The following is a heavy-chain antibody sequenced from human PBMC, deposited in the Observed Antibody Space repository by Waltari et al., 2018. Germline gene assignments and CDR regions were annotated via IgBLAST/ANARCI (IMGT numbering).Heavy chain of an antibody. J-gene: IGHJ4*02. V-gene: IGHV4-34*02. CDR3: ARHQRRGLRGLDV. CDR1: GVTLTGYY. D-gene: IGHD1-26*01. CDR2: SDHRGVT. Sequence: QVQLKQWGTGLLRPSETLSLKCAVHGVTLTGYYWTWVRQSPGKGLEWIGESDHRGVTNINLSLMSRVFMSVDTSDKQLSLKLRSVTAADTAVYYCARHQRRGLRGLDVWGQGTQVAVSS.